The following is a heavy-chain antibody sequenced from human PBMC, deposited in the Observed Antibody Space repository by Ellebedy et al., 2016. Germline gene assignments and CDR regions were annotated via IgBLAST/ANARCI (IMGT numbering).Heavy chain of an antibody. V-gene: IGHV3-20*03. CDR1: GFSFDEYG. Sequence: GGSLRLXXAGSGFSFDEYGMSWVRQVPGKGLEWVAGITKSAGGTRYADSVKGRFIISRDNANNSLYLQMYSLKVEDTAFYYCVRGIAWFNPWGQGILVTVSS. CDR2: ITKSAGGT. CDR3: VRGIAWFNP. J-gene: IGHJ5*02.